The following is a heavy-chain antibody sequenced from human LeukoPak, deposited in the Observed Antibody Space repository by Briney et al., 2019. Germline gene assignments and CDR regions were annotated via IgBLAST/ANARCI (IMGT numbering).Heavy chain of an antibody. Sequence: GGSLRLSCAASGFTFSSYAMSWVRQAPGKGLEWVSAISGSGGSTYYADSVKGRFTISRDNSKNTLYLQMNSLKTEDTAVYYCTTEPTAYCGGDCYETYYFDYWGQGTLVTVSS. CDR3: TTEPTAYCGGDCYETYYFDY. CDR1: GFTFSSYA. J-gene: IGHJ4*02. D-gene: IGHD2-21*02. V-gene: IGHV3-23*01. CDR2: ISGSGGST.